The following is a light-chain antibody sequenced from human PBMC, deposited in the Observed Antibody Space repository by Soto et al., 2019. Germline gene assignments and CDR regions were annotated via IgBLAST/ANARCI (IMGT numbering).Light chain of an antibody. CDR2: GAS. CDR3: QHHNSYSQT. CDR1: QSLRYY. V-gene: IGKV1-5*01. Sequence: GDRVTITCRASQSLRYYLAWYQQMPGKAPKLLIYGASSLQSGVPSRFSGSGSGTEFTLTISSLQPDDCATYFCQHHNSYSQTFGQGTKVEIK. J-gene: IGKJ1*01.